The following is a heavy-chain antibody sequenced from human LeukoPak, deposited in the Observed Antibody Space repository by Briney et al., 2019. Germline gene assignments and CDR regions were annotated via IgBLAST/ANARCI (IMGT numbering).Heavy chain of an antibody. D-gene: IGHD3-22*01. V-gene: IGHV4-34*01. Sequence: SETLSLTCAVYGGSFSGYYWSWIRQPPGKGLEWIGETNHSGSTNYNPSLKSRVTISVDTSKNQFSLKLSSVTAADTAVYCCARVPRNYYDSSGYVDYWGQGTLVTVSS. CDR1: GGSFSGYY. J-gene: IGHJ4*02. CDR2: TNHSGST. CDR3: ARVPRNYYDSSGYVDY.